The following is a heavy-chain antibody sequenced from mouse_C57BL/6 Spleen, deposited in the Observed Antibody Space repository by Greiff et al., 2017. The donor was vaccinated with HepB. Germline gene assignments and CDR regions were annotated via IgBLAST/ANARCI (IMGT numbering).Heavy chain of an antibody. D-gene: IGHD2-3*01. V-gene: IGHV6-6*01. CDR1: GFTFSDAW. CDR2: IRNKANNHAT. J-gene: IGHJ3*01. CDR3: TSHDGYYVDWFAY. Sequence: EVKLEESGGGLVQPGGSMKLSCAASGFTFSDAWMDWVRQSPEKGLEWVAEIRNKANNHATYYAESVKGRFTISRDDSKSSVYLQMNSLRAEDTGIYYCTSHDGYYVDWFAYWGQGTLVTVSA.